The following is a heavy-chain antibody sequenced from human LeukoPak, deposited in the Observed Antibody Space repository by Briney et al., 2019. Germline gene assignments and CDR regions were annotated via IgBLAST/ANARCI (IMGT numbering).Heavy chain of an antibody. V-gene: IGHV4-39*01. CDR3: ARHYGSGRAIDY. J-gene: IGHJ4*02. Sequence: SETLSLTCTVSGGSISSSSYYWGWIRQPPGKGLEWIGSIYYSGSTYYNPSLKSRVTISVDTSKNQFSLKLSSVTAADTAVYYCARHYGSGRAIDYWGQGTLVTVSS. D-gene: IGHD3-10*01. CDR2: IYYSGST. CDR1: GGSISSSSYY.